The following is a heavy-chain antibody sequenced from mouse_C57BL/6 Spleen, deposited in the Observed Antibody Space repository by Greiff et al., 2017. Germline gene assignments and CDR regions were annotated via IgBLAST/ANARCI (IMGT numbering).Heavy chain of an antibody. CDR2: IYPGDGDT. J-gene: IGHJ2*01. CDR1: GYAFSSSW. Sequence: SGPELVKPGASVKISCKASGYAFSSSWMNWVKQRPGKGLEWIGRIYPGDGDTNYNGKFKGKATLTADKSSSTAYMQLSSLTSEDSAVYFCARSPFYYGSREYYFDYWGQGTTLTVSS. CDR3: ARSPFYYGSREYYFDY. D-gene: IGHD1-1*01. V-gene: IGHV1-82*01.